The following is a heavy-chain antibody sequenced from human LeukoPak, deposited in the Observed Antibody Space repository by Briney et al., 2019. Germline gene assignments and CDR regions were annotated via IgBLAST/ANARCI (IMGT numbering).Heavy chain of an antibody. CDR2: TYYRSKWHN. D-gene: IGHD6-19*01. CDR1: GDSVSSNSAA. CDR3: ARGFGVVVAGPYYFDY. V-gene: IGHV6-1*01. J-gene: IGHJ4*02. Sequence: SQTLSLTCALSGDSVSSNSAAWNWIRQSPSRGLERLGRTYYRSKWHNDYAVSVKSRITINADTSNNQFSLQLNSVTPEDTAVYYCARGFGVVVAGPYYFDYWGQGTLVTVSS.